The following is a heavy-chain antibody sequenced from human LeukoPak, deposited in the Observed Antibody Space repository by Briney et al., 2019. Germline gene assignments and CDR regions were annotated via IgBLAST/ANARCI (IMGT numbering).Heavy chain of an antibody. J-gene: IGHJ4*02. CDR1: GVSISSGDYY. CDR2: IYYSGST. D-gene: IGHD5-18*01. CDR3: ARWVGGYSYGYDY. V-gene: IGHV4-30-4*01. Sequence: SETLSLTCTVSGVSISSGDYYWSWIRQPPGKGLECIGYIYYSGSTYYNPSLKSRVTISVDTSKNQFSLKPTSVTAADTAVYYCARWVGGYSYGYDYWGQGTLVTVSS.